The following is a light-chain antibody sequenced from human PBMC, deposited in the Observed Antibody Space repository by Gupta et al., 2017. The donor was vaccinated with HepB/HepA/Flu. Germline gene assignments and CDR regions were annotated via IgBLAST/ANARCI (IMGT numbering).Light chain of an antibody. Sequence: QSLLTQPPPASGSPVLRVTIPCSGSRSNIGSNTVDWYQQFPGTAPKLLIYNNNQRPSGVPDRFSGSQSGSSAYLAISALQSEDEADYYCAAWDDSLNGVIFGGGTKLSVL. CDR2: NNN. J-gene: IGLJ2*01. V-gene: IGLV1-44*01. CDR1: RSNIGSNT. CDR3: AAWDDSLNGVI.